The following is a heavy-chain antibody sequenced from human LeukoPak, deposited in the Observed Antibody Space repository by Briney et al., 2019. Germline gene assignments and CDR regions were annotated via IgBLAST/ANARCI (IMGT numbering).Heavy chain of an antibody. D-gene: IGHD3-16*01. CDR2: INWNGGST. V-gene: IGHV3-20*04. CDR1: GFTFEDYG. J-gene: IGHJ5*02. Sequence: GGSLMLSCAASGFTFEDYGMSWVREAPGEGVEGVAGINWNGGSTGYADSVKGRFTISRDNAKNSLYLQMNSLRAEDTALYYCASLHSLGGWFDPWGQGTLVTVSS. CDR3: ASLHSLGGWFDP.